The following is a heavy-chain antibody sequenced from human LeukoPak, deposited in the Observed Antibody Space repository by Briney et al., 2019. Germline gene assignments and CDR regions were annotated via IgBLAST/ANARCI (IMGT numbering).Heavy chain of an antibody. CDR3: ARDAYDTSAYYYFDY. CDR2: ITGSSSTR. CDR1: GFTFSSYE. J-gene: IGHJ4*02. Sequence: GGSLRLSCAASGFTFSSYEMNWVRQAPGKGLEWVSYITGSSSTRYYADSVKGRFTISRDDAKNSLYLQMNSLRDEDTAVYYCARDAYDTSAYYYFDYWGQGTLVTVSS. D-gene: IGHD3-22*01. V-gene: IGHV3-48*03.